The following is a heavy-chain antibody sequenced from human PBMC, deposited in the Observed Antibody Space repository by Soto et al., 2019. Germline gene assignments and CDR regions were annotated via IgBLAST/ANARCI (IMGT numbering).Heavy chain of an antibody. J-gene: IGHJ4*02. D-gene: IGHD5-12*01. CDR2: ISGSGGST. V-gene: IGHV3-23*01. CDR3: AKVSGDIVATIFDY. CDR1: GFTFSSYA. Sequence: EVQLLESGGGLVQPGGSLRLSCAASGFTFSSYAMSWVRQAPGKGLEWVSAISGSGGSTYYANSVKGRFTISRDNSKNTLDLQMNSLRAEDTAVYYCAKVSGDIVATIFDYWGQGTLVTVSS.